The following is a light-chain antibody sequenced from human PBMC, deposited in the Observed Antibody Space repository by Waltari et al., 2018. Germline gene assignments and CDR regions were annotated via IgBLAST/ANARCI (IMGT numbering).Light chain of an antibody. J-gene: IGKJ2*01. CDR3: SQALEAPRT. V-gene: IGKV2-28*01. CDR1: QSLLNDTGYNY. CDR2: LGF. Sequence: DIVMTQSPLSLPVTPEEAASISCRSSQSLLNDTGYNYLDWYLQKPGQSPQLLISLGFHRAAGVPVRCSGSGSGIDFTLNISRVEAEDVGLYYCSQALEAPRTFGQGTKLEIK.